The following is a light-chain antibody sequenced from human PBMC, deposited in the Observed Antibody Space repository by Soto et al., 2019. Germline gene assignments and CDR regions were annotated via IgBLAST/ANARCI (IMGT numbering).Light chain of an antibody. CDR3: QQLNSYPRT. CDR2: DAS. V-gene: IGKV1-17*01. CDR1: QGIRND. Sequence: IQMTQSPSSLSASVVDRVTITCRASQGIRNDLTWYQQKPGKAPKLLIYDASTLQSGVPSRFSDSGSGTEFTLTISSLQPEDFATYYCQQLNSYPRTFGQGTKVDIK. J-gene: IGKJ1*01.